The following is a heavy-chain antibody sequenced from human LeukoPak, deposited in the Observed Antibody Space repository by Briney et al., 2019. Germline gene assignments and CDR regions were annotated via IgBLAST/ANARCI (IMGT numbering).Heavy chain of an antibody. Sequence: GGSLRLSCAASGFTFSSYSMNWVRQAPGKGLEWVSSISSSSSYIYYADSVKGRFTIPRDNAKNSLYLQMNSLRAEDTAVYYCARDLSLYSGSPDDYWGQGTLVTVSS. V-gene: IGHV3-21*01. CDR2: ISSSSSYI. D-gene: IGHD1-26*01. CDR1: GFTFSSYS. J-gene: IGHJ4*02. CDR3: ARDLSLYSGSPDDY.